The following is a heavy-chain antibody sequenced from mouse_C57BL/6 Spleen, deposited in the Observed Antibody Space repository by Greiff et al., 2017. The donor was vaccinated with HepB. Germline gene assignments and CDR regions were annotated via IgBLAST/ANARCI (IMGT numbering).Heavy chain of an antibody. CDR1: GYTFTSYW. CDR3: AIYPPSYYYGSSYGAY. J-gene: IGHJ3*01. V-gene: IGHV1-74*01. D-gene: IGHD1-1*01. Sequence: QVHVKQPGAELVKPGASVKVSCKASGYTFTSYWMHWVKQRPGQGLEWIGRIHPSDSDTNYNQKFKGKATLTVDKSSSTAYMQLSSLTSEDSAVYYCAIYPPSYYYGSSYGAYWGQGTLVTVSA. CDR2: IHPSDSDT.